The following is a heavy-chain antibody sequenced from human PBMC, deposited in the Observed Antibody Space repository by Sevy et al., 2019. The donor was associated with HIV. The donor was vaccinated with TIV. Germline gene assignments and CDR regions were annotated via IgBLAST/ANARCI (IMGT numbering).Heavy chain of an antibody. Sequence: GGSLRLSCAASGFTFSSYWMHWVRQAPGKGLVWVSRINSDGSSTSYADSVKGRFTISRDNAKNTLYLQMNSLRAEDMAVYYCARGGWVFGFGDFTYSNRYGMDVWGQGTTVTVSS. CDR1: GFTFSSYW. CDR2: INSDGSST. V-gene: IGHV3-74*01. CDR3: ARGGWVFGFGDFTYSNRYGMDV. J-gene: IGHJ6*02. D-gene: IGHD3-10*01.